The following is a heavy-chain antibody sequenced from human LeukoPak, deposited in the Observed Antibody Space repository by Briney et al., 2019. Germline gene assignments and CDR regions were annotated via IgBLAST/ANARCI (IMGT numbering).Heavy chain of an antibody. Sequence: ASVKVSCKASGYTFTGYYIHWAQQAPGQGLEWVGWINPKTGGTNYAQKFLDRVTMTTDMSTSTAYMELIRLRSRDTAVYFCARRSSKYVFGYYMDVWGKGTTIIVSS. CDR2: INPKTGGT. V-gene: IGHV1-2*02. J-gene: IGHJ6*03. CDR3: ARRSSKYVFGYYMDV. CDR1: GYTFTGYY. D-gene: IGHD4-11*01.